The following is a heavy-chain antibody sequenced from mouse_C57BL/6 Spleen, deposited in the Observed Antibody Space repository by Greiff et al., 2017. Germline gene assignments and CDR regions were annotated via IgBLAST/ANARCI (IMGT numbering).Heavy chain of an antibody. Sequence: ESGPGLVKPSQSLSLTCSVTGYSITSGYYWNWIRQFPGNKLEWMGYISYDGSNNYNPSLKNRISITRDTSKNQFFLKLNSVTTEDTATYYCARVHYGSNYAMDYWGQGTSVTVSS. CDR3: ARVHYGSNYAMDY. V-gene: IGHV3-6*01. D-gene: IGHD1-1*01. CDR2: ISYDGSN. CDR1: GYSITSGYY. J-gene: IGHJ4*01.